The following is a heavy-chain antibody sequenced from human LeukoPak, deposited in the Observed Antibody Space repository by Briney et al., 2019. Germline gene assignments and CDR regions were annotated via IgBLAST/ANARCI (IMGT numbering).Heavy chain of an antibody. D-gene: IGHD2-15*01. CDR1: GFTVSSSY. Sequence: GGSLRLSCAASGFTVSSSYMSWVRQAPGKGLEWVSVIYSAGSTFYADAVRGRFTISRDNCKNTLYLQMNSLRAEDTAVYYCARAIQYCSGGSCYPSAFDIWGQGAIVTVSS. V-gene: IGHV3-53*01. CDR2: IYSAGST. CDR3: ARAIQYCSGGSCYPSAFDI. J-gene: IGHJ3*02.